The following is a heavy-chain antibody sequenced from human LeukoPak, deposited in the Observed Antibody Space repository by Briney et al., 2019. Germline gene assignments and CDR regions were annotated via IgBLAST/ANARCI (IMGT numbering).Heavy chain of an antibody. D-gene: IGHD3-3*01. V-gene: IGHV3-7*01. CDR3: ARVDLTIFGVVIPYYYYYMDV. CDR1: GFTFSSYG. Sequence: PGGSLRLSCAASGFTFSSYGMHWVRQAPGKGLEWVANIKQDGSEKYYVDSVKGRFTISRDNAKNSLYLQMNSLRAEDTAVYYCARVDLTIFGVVIPYYYYYMDVWGKGTTVTVSS. J-gene: IGHJ6*03. CDR2: IKQDGSEK.